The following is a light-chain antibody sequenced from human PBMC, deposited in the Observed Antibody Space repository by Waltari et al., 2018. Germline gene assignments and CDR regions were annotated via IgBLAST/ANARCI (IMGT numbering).Light chain of an antibody. CDR1: SGHSSNI. Sequence: QLVLTQSPSASASLGASVKLTCTLSSGHSSNIIAWHQQQPEKGPRYLMKVNSDGSYSKGDGIPYRFSGSSSGAERYLTISSLQSEDEADYYCQTGGHGTWVFGGGTKLTVL. J-gene: IGLJ3*02. V-gene: IGLV4-69*01. CDR3: QTGGHGTWV. CDR2: VNSDGSY.